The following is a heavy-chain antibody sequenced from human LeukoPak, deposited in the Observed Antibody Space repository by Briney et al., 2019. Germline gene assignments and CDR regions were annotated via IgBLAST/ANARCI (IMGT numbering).Heavy chain of an antibody. Sequence: GGSLRLSCAASGFTFSSYAMTWVRQAPGKGLEWVSAISGSGGSTSYADSVKGRCTISIDNSKNTLFLQMNSLRAEDTAVYYCATRLAADLWAFDIWGQGTMVTVSS. V-gene: IGHV3-23*01. CDR2: ISGSGGST. CDR3: ATRLAADLWAFDI. D-gene: IGHD6-25*01. CDR1: GFTFSSYA. J-gene: IGHJ3*02.